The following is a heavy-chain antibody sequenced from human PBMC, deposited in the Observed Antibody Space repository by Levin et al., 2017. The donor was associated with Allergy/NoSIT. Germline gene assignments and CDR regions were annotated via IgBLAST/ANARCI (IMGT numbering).Heavy chain of an antibody. D-gene: IGHD2-15*01. Sequence: SETLSLTCAVSGGSITAPSYYWGWIRQPPGKGLEWVASVDYNLITYYAPSLTTRVTVSVDTSKNHFSLKLSSVTAADTAIYYCAQMRSFSPFGLWGQGTLVTVS. J-gene: IGHJ4*02. V-gene: IGHV4-39*07. CDR3: AQMRSFSPFGL. CDR1: GGSITAPSYY. CDR2: VDYNLIT.